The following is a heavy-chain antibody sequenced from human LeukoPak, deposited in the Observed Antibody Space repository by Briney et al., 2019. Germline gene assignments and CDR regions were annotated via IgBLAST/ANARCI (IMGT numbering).Heavy chain of an antibody. V-gene: IGHV4-38-2*01. CDR2: IYHSGST. D-gene: IGHD3-3*01. J-gene: IGHJ5*02. CDR1: GYSISSGYY. CDR3: ARGIEDFWSGYYNWFDP. Sequence: PSETLSLTCAVSGYSISSGYYWGWFRQPPGKGLEWIGSIYHSGSTYYNPSLKNRVTISVDTSKNQFSLKLSSVTAADTAVYYCARGIEDFWSGYYNWFDPWGQGTLVTVSS.